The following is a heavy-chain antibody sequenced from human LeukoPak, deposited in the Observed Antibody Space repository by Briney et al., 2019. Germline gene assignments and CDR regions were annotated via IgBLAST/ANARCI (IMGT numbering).Heavy chain of an antibody. V-gene: IGHV4-34*01. CDR1: GGSFSGYY. CDR2: INHSGST. Sequence: PSETLSLTCAVYGGSFSGYYWSWIRQPPGKGLEWIGEINHSGSTNYNPSLKSRVTISVDTSKNQFSLKLSSVTAADTAVYYCARGSAARPLGYWGQGTLVTVSS. D-gene: IGHD6-6*01. CDR3: ARGSAARPLGY. J-gene: IGHJ4*02.